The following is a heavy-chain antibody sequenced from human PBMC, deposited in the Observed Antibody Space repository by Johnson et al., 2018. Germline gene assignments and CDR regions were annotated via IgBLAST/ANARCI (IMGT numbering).Heavy chain of an antibody. CDR2: ISYDGDYK. D-gene: IGHD2-15*01. J-gene: IGHJ6*03. Sequence: QVQLQESGGGVVQPGRSLRLSCAASGFTFSLYGFHWVRQAPGKGLEWVALISYDGDYKKYGDSVKGRFTISRDNSQNTLDLQMNGLRPEDTAGYFCAKERDIADGRYYYYMDVWGKGTTVTVSS. V-gene: IGHV3-30*18. CDR3: AKERDIADGRYYYYMDV. CDR1: GFTFSLYG.